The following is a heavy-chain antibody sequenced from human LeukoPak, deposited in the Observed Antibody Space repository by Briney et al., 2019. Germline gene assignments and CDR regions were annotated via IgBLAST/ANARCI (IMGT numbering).Heavy chain of an antibody. Sequence: SETLSPTCAVYGGSFSGYYWSWIRQPPGKGLEWIGEINHSGSTNYNPSLKSRVTISVDTSKNQFSLKLSSVTAADTAVYYCEAYCGGDCYPIDAFDIWGQGTMVTVSS. J-gene: IGHJ3*02. CDR1: GGSFSGYY. V-gene: IGHV4-34*01. D-gene: IGHD2-21*02. CDR3: EAYCGGDCYPIDAFDI. CDR2: INHSGST.